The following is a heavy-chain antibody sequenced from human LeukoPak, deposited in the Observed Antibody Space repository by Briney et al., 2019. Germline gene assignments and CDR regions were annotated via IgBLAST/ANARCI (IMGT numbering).Heavy chain of an antibody. D-gene: IGHD3-3*01. CDR1: GGSISSYY. V-gene: IGHV4-59*01. CDR3: ARAKPNYDFWSGHEEFDY. Sequence: SETLSLTCTVSGGSISSYYRSWIRQPPGKGLEWIGYIYYSGSTNYNPSLKSRVTISVDTSKNQFSLKLSSVTAADTAVYYCARAKPNYDFWSGHEEFDYWGQGTLVTVSS. CDR2: IYYSGST. J-gene: IGHJ4*02.